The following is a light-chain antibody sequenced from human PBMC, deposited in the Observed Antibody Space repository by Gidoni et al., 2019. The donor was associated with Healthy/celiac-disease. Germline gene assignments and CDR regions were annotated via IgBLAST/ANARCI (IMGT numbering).Light chain of an antibody. Sequence: EIVMTQSPATLSVSPGERATLSCRASQSVSSNVAWYQQKPGQAPRRLIYGASTRATGIPARFSGSGSGTEFTLTISSLQSEDFAVDYCQQYNNWPRTFGQXTKVEIK. V-gene: IGKV3D-15*01. J-gene: IGKJ1*01. CDR2: GAS. CDR1: QSVSSN. CDR3: QQYNNWPRT.